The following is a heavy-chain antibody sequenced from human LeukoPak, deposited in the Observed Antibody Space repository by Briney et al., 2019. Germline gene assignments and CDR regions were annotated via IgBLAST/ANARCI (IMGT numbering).Heavy chain of an antibody. CDR2: ISYDGSNK. Sequence: GGSLRLSCAASGVTFSSYGMHWGRQAPGKGLEWVAVISYDGSNKYYADSVKGRFTISRDNSKNTLYLQMNSLRAEDTAVYYCAKAGGGDSSGLDAFDIWGQGTMVTVSS. D-gene: IGHD3-22*01. V-gene: IGHV3-30*18. CDR1: GVTFSSYG. CDR3: AKAGGGDSSGLDAFDI. J-gene: IGHJ3*02.